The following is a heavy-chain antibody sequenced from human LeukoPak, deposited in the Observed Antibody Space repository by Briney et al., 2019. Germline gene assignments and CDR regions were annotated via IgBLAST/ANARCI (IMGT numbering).Heavy chain of an antibody. CDR3: AKDRATLVVPASSPTNWFDP. V-gene: IGHV3-23*01. D-gene: IGHD2-2*01. CDR1: GFTFSTYW. Sequence: QPGGSLRLSCAASGFTFSTYWMSWVRQAPGKGLEWVSATTGGGDRTYYADSVKGRFTISRDNSKNTLYLQMNSLRADDTAVYYCAKDRATLVVPASSPTNWFDPWGQGTLVTVSS. CDR2: TTGGGDRT. J-gene: IGHJ5*02.